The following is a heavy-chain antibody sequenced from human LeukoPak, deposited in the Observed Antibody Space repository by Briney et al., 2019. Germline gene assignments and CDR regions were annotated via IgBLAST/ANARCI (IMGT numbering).Heavy chain of an antibody. Sequence: SVKVSCKASGGTFSSYAFSWVRQAPGQGLDWMGGIIPMFGTPNYAQKSQGRVTITADESTSTAYMELSSLRSEDTAVYYCARPNGGYYYEFDYWGQGTLVTVSS. CDR1: GGTFSSYA. J-gene: IGHJ4*02. CDR3: ARPNGGYYYEFDY. D-gene: IGHD3-22*01. CDR2: IIPMFGTP. V-gene: IGHV1-69*13.